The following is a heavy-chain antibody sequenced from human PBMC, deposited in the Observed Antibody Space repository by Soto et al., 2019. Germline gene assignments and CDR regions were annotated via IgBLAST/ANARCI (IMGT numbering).Heavy chain of an antibody. CDR1: SGSISSSSYY. D-gene: IGHD3-22*01. CDR3: ARPASSGYYYRYGFDP. V-gene: IGHV4-39*01. CDR2: ISYSGST. J-gene: IGHJ5*02. Sequence: SETLSLTCTVSSGSISSSSYYWGWIRQPPGKGLEWIGSISYSGSTYYNPSLKSRVTISVDTSKNQFSLKLSSVTAADTAVYYCARPASSGYYYRYGFDPWGQGXLVTVSS.